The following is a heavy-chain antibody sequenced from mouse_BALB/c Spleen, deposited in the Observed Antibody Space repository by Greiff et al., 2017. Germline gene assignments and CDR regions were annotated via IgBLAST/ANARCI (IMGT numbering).Heavy chain of an antibody. CDR2: ISSGSSTI. CDR1: GFTFSSFG. Sequence: EVQLVESGGGLVQPGGSRKLSCAASGFTFSSFGMHWVRQAPEKGLEWVAYISSGSSTIYYADTVKGRFTISRDNPKNTLFLQMTSLRSEDTAMYYCARSPFSYYFDYWGQGTTRTVSS. CDR3: ARSPFSYYFDY. V-gene: IGHV5-17*02. J-gene: IGHJ2*01.